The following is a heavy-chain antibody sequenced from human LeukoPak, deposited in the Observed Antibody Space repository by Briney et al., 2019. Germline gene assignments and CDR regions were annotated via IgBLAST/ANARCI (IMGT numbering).Heavy chain of an antibody. V-gene: IGHV1-18*01. CDR3: ARGSSSSWYSGWGFTDYYYYGMDV. D-gene: IGHD6-13*01. Sequence: ASVKVSCKASGYTFTSYGISWVRQAPGRGLEWMGWISAYNGNTNYAQKLQGRVTMTTDTSTSTAYMELRSLRSDDTAVYYCARGSSSSWYSGWGFTDYYYYGMDVWGQGTTVTVSS. CDR1: GYTFTSYG. CDR2: ISAYNGNT. J-gene: IGHJ6*02.